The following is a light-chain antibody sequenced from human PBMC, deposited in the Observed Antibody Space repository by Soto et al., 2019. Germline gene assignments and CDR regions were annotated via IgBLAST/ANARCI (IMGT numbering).Light chain of an antibody. Sequence: QSVLTQPHSASGTPGQRVTISCSGSSSNIGSNPVHWYQQVPGTAPKLLIHNNNQRPSGVPARFSGSKSGTSASLAISGLQSEDEADYYCAAWDDSLNGVLFGGGTKLTVL. CDR2: NNN. CDR1: SSNIGSNP. J-gene: IGLJ2*01. V-gene: IGLV1-44*01. CDR3: AAWDDSLNGVL.